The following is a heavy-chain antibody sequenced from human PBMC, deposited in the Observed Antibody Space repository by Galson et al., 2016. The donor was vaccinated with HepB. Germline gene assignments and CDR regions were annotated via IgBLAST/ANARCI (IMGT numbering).Heavy chain of an antibody. CDR1: GYPFINYG. D-gene: IGHD3-3*01. CDR2: ISVNNGNT. Sequence: SVKVSCKASGYPFINYGINWLRQAPGQGLGWMGWISVNNGNTNYAQKYQDRVTLTRDTSTSTVYMEVGSRRYDDTATYYCARDRLKYFDFWSGTGGAFDIWGQGTMVTVSS. V-gene: IGHV1-18*01. CDR3: ARDRLKYFDFWSGTGGAFDI. J-gene: IGHJ3*02.